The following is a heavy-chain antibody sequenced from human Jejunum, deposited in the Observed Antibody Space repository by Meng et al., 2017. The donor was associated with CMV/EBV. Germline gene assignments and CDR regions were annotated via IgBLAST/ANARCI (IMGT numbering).Heavy chain of an antibody. V-gene: IGHV1-46*01. J-gene: IGHJ5*02. CDR2: INPIGGST. CDR1: GSTLTSYY. D-gene: IGHD3-10*01. Sequence: KTSGSTLTSYYVHWVRQAPGQGLEWMGLINPIGGSTTYAQKFQGRLSMTRDTSTSTVYMELSSLTSEDTAVYYCARVEWYGEMPGDSWGRGTLVTVSS. CDR3: ARVEWYGEMPGDS.